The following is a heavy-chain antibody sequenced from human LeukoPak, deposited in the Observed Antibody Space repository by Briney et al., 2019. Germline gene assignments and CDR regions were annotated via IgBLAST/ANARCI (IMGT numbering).Heavy chain of an antibody. V-gene: IGHV1-3*01. CDR3: ARSDPGLDYFDY. J-gene: IGHJ4*02. Sequence: ASVKVSCTASGYTFTSYAMHWVRQAPGQRLEWMGWINAGNGNTKYSQKFQGRVTITRDTSASTAYMELSSLRSEDTAVYYCARSDPGLDYFDYWGQGTLVTVSS. CDR2: INAGNGNT. CDR1: GYTFTSYA. D-gene: IGHD5-12*01.